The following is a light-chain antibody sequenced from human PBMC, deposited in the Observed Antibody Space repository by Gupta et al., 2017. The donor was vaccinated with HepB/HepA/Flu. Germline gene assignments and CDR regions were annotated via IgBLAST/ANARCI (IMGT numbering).Light chain of an antibody. J-gene: IGLJ2*01. CDR2: DVT. V-gene: IGLV2-14*03. Sequence: QSALTQPASVSGSPGQPITIPCTGISSDVGGYDDVSWYQQHPGKAPKLMIYDVTNRPSGVSNRFSGSKSGNTASLTISGLQAEDEADYYCSAYITTTLDVAFGGGTKLTVL. CDR1: SSDVGGYDD. CDR3: SAYITTTLDVA.